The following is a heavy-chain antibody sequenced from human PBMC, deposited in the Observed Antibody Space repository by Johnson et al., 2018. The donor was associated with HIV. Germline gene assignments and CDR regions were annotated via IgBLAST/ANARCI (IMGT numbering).Heavy chain of an antibody. D-gene: IGHD2-15*01. J-gene: IGHJ3*02. CDR1: GFTVSSNY. V-gene: IGHV3-33*08. CDR2: IWYDGSTK. Sequence: QVQLVESGGGLVQPGGSLRLSCAASGFTVSSNYMSWVRQAPGKGLEWVAVIWYDGSTKYYADSVKGRFTISRDNSKNTLYLQMNSLRAEDTAVYYCATPQEGYSAFDIWGQGTMVTVSS. CDR3: ATPQEGYSAFDI.